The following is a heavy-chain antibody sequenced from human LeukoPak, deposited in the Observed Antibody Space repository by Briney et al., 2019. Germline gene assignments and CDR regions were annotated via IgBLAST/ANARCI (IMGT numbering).Heavy chain of an antibody. Sequence: GGSLRLSCAASGFTFSSYSMNWVRQAPGKGLEWVSSITRSNYIYYADSVKGRFTISRDNAKNSLYLQMNSLRAEDTAVYYCASAYSGYDSAWGQGTLVTVSS. D-gene: IGHD5-12*01. J-gene: IGHJ5*02. CDR1: GFTFSSYS. CDR3: ASAYSGYDSA. V-gene: IGHV3-21*01. CDR2: ITRSNYI.